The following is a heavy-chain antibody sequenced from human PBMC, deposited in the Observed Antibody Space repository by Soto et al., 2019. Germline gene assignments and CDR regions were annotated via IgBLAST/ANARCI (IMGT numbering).Heavy chain of an antibody. CDR1: GGSISSGGYS. J-gene: IGHJ4*02. CDR3: ARGEAMVLDY. Sequence: QLQLQESGSGLVKPSQTLSLTCAVSGGSISSGGYSWSWIRQPPGKGLEWIGYIYHSGSTYYTPSLKGRVTVSVDRSKNQFSPKLSSVTAAGTAVYYCARGEAMVLDYWGQGTLVTVSS. V-gene: IGHV4-30-2*01. CDR2: IYHSGST. D-gene: IGHD5-18*01.